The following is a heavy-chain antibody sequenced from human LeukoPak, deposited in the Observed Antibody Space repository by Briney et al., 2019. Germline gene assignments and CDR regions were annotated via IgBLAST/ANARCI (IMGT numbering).Heavy chain of an antibody. V-gene: IGHV1-45*02. CDR3: AVLMVYPDAFDI. J-gene: IGHJ3*02. D-gene: IGHD2-8*01. CDR1: GYTFTYRY. CDR2: ITPFNGNT. Sequence: SVKVSCKACGYTFTYRYLHWVRQAPGQALEWMGWITPFNGNTNYAQKFQDRVTITRDRSMSTAYMELSSLRSEDTAMYYCAVLMVYPDAFDIWGQGTMVTVSS.